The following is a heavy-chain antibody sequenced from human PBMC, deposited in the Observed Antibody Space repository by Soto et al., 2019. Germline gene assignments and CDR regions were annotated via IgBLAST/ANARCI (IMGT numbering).Heavy chain of an antibody. V-gene: IGHV1-69*02. CDR1: GDTFSFYT. CDR2: VNPIVSMS. CDR3: AASYGSGYRAFDY. J-gene: IGHJ4*02. D-gene: IGHD3-10*01. Sequence: QVQLVQSGAEVKKPGSSVKVSCKASGDTFSFYTINWVRQAPGLGLEWMGRVNPIVSMSNYAQKFQGRVRITAEKSTNTAYMQLSSLRSEDTAIYYCAASYGSGYRAFDYWGQGALVTVSS.